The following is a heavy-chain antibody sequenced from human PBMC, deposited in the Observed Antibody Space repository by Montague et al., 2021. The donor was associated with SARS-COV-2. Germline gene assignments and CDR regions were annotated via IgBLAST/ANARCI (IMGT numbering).Heavy chain of an antibody. CDR3: AIQVAYLDYFDP. CDR1: GRSISTDHY. V-gene: IGHV4-38-2*02. Sequence: SETLSLTCTVSGRSISTDHYWCWIRQPPGKVLEWIGSIHHSGNTYYNPSLKSRLTISIDTSKNQFSLKLTSLTAADTAVYYCAIQVAYLDYFDPWGQGTLVTVSS. J-gene: IGHJ5*02. CDR2: IHHSGNT. D-gene: IGHD4-11*01.